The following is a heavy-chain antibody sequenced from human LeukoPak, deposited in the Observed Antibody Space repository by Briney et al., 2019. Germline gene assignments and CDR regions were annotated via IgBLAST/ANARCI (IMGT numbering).Heavy chain of an antibody. D-gene: IGHD6-13*01. CDR3: ARDEVSSMDV. J-gene: IGHJ6*02. CDR1: GFTLSDFW. V-gene: IGHV3-7*01. Sequence: PGGSLRLSCAASGFTLSDFWMSWVRQAPGKGLEWVANIDQDGSDKNYVGSVKGRFTISRDDAKNSLFLQMNSLRAEDTAVYYCARDEVSSMDVWGQGTTVTVSS. CDR2: IDQDGSDK.